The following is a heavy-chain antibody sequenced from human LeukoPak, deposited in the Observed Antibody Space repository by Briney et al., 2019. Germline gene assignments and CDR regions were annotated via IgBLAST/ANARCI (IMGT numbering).Heavy chain of an antibody. Sequence: GESLQISCKASGYSFNRYWIGWVRPMPGKGLEWMGIIYPGDSDTRYSPSFQGQVTISADKSINTAYLQWSSLKASDTALYYCARRDDSSGYYYYYWGQGTLVTVSS. V-gene: IGHV5-51*01. CDR2: IYPGDSDT. D-gene: IGHD3-22*01. CDR3: ARRDDSSGYYYYY. CDR1: GYSFNRYW. J-gene: IGHJ4*02.